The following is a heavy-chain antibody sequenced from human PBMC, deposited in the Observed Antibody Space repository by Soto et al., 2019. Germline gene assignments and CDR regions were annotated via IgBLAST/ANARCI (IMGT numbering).Heavy chain of an antibody. D-gene: IGHD1-26*01. J-gene: IGHJ6*02. V-gene: IGHV3-30*18. CDR1: GFTFSNYG. Sequence: QVQLVESGGGVVQPGRSLRLSCAASGFTFSNYGMHWVRQAPGKGLEWGAVISYDGSNKYHADSVKGRFTISRDNSKNTLYLQMNSLRAEDTAVYYCAKVGFSGSSTYYYYYGMDVWGQGTTVTVSS. CDR3: AKVGFSGSSTYYYYYGMDV. CDR2: ISYDGSNK.